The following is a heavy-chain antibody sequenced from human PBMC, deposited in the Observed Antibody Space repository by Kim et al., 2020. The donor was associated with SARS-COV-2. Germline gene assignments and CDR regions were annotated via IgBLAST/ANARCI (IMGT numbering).Heavy chain of an antibody. V-gene: IGHV4-4*02. CDR2: ISHSGNI. Sequence: SETLSLTCGVSGGSISSGTWWSWVRQPPGKVLEWIGEISHSGNINYNPSLRSRVTISVDKSKNQFSLSLNSVTAADTAVYYCARHDSDSGGYYWFDP. CDR1: GGSISSGTW. D-gene: IGHD1-26*01. J-gene: IGHJ5*02. CDR3: ARHDSDSGGYYWFDP.